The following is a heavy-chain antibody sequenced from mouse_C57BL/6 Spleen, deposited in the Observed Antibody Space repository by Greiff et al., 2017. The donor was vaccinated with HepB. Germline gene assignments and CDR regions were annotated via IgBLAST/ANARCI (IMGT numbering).Heavy chain of an antibody. Sequence: ESGPGLVKPSQSLSLTCSVTGYSITSGYYWNWIRQFPGNKLEWMGYISYDGSNNYNPSLKNRTSITRDTSKNQFFLKLNSVTTEDTATYYCARDYYGSSWYFDVGGTGTTVTVSS. CDR2: ISYDGSN. J-gene: IGHJ1*03. CDR3: ARDYYGSSWYFDV. D-gene: IGHD1-1*01. CDR1: GYSITSGYY. V-gene: IGHV3-6*01.